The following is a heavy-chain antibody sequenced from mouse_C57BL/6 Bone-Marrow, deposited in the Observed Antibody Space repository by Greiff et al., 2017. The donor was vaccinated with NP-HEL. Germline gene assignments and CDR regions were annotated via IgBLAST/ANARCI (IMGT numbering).Heavy chain of an antibody. V-gene: IGHV1-81*01. CDR1: GYTFTSYG. D-gene: IGHD1-1*01. CDR3: ARHGSSYYYAMDY. CDR2: IYPRSGNT. Sequence: VKLVESGAELARPGASVKLSCTASGYTFTSYGISWVKQRTGPGLEWIGEIYPRSGNTYYNEKFKGKATLTADKSSSTAYMELRSLTSEDSAVYFCARHGSSYYYAMDYWGQGTSVTVSS. J-gene: IGHJ4*01.